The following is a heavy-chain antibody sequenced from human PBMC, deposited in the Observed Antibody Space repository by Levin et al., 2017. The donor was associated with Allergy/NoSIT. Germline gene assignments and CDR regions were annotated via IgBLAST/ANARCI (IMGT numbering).Heavy chain of an antibody. CDR3: ARVYGSGSLGDF. CDR1: GGSFSGYY. V-gene: IGHV4-34*01. CDR2: INHSGST. Sequence: PSETLSLTCAVYGGSFSGYYWSWIRQPPGKGLEWIGEINHSGSTNYNPSLKSRVTISVDTSKNQFSLKLSSVTAADTAVYYCARVYGSGSLGDFWGQGTLVTVSS. D-gene: IGHD3-10*01. J-gene: IGHJ4*02.